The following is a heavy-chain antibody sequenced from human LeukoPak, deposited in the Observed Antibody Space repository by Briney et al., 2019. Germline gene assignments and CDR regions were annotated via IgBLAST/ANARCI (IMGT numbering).Heavy chain of an antibody. V-gene: IGHV3-7*01. CDR3: ARYIVVVPAAIEIYYYYGMDV. CDR2: IKQDGSEK. J-gene: IGHJ6*02. CDR1: GFTFSSYW. Sequence: GGSLRLSCAASGFTFSSYWMSWVRQAPGKGLEWVANIKQDGSEKYYVDSVKGRFTISRDNAKNSLYLQMNSLGAEDTAVYYCARYIVVVPAAIEIYYYYGMDVWGQGTTVTVSS. D-gene: IGHD2-2*01.